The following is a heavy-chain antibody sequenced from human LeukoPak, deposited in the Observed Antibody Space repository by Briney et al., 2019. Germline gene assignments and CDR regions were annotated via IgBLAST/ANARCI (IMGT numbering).Heavy chain of an antibody. D-gene: IGHD3-10*01. Sequence: PSETLSLTCTVSGGSISSGGYYWSWIRQHPGTGLERIGYIYYSGSTYYNPSLKSRVTISVDTSKNQFSLKLSSVTAADTAVYYCARGAGPWTLDYWGQGTLVTVSS. CDR2: IYYSGST. J-gene: IGHJ4*02. CDR1: GGSISSGGYY. V-gene: IGHV4-31*03. CDR3: ARGAGPWTLDY.